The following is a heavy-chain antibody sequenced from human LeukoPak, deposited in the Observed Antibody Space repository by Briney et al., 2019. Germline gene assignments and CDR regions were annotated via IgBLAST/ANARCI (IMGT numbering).Heavy chain of an antibody. V-gene: IGHV4-39*01. Sequence: SETLSLTCTASGGSISSSSYYWGWIRQPPGKGLEWIGSIYYSGSTYYNPSLKSRVTISVDTSKNQFSLKLSSVTAADTAVYYCARAIAVAGTGYYYGMDVWGQGTTVTVSS. CDR1: GGSISSSSYY. CDR2: IYYSGST. J-gene: IGHJ6*02. CDR3: ARAIAVAGTGYYYGMDV. D-gene: IGHD6-19*01.